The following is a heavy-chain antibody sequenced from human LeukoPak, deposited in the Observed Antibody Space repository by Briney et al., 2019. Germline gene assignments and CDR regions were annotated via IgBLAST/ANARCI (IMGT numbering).Heavy chain of an antibody. CDR1: GFTFSNYG. D-gene: IGHD2-15*01. CDR2: IWYDGNNK. CDR3: ARQHCSGGDCYFFD. J-gene: IGHJ4*02. V-gene: IGHV3-33*01. Sequence: GGSLRLSCAASGFTFSNYGMHWVRQAPGKGLEWVALIWYDGNNKYYADSVKGRFTISRDNSKNTLYLQLNSLRAEDTAVYYCARQHCSGGDCYFFDWGQGTLVTVSS.